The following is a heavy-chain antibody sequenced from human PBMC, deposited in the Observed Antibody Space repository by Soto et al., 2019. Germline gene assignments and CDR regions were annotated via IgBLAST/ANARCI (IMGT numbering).Heavy chain of an antibody. CDR1: GASIRSGGFY. CDR3: ASFWGGSCSGGSCFGEADY. Sequence: QVQLQESGPGRVQPSQTLSLTCSVSGASIRSGGFYWSWIRQHPGKGLEWIGHIYYTGSTFYNPSLKSRITLSADTPKNQLSLSLTAVTAADTAVYYCASFWGGSCSGGSCFGEADYWGQGTLVTVSA. D-gene: IGHD2-15*01. J-gene: IGHJ4*02. CDR2: IYYTGST. V-gene: IGHV4-31*03.